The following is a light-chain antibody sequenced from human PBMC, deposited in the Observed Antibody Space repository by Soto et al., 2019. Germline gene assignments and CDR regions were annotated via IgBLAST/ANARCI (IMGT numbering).Light chain of an antibody. CDR1: QSAGNF. V-gene: IGKV3D-15*01. CDR3: QQHNQWHIT. J-gene: IGKJ5*01. CDR2: YIS. Sequence: EIVMTQSPATLSVSPGETASLSCRASQSAGNFLAWYQQKPGQAPRLLIYYISTRATGIPARFSGSGSGTEFTLTINSLQSEDSAVYYCQQHNQWHITFGQGTRLEIK.